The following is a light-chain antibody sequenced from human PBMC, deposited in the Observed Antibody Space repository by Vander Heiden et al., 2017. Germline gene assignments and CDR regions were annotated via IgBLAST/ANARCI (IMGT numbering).Light chain of an antibody. J-gene: IGKJ1*01. CDR3: QQRDSTPWT. CDR1: QSISSY. CDR2: AAS. Sequence: IQMTMATSRLSASVGDRVTITCRASQSISSYLNWYQQKPGKDPKLLIYAASSLQSGVPSRFSGSGSGTEFTLTISRLQPEDFATYYCQQRDSTPWTFGQGTKVEIK. V-gene: IGKV1-39*01.